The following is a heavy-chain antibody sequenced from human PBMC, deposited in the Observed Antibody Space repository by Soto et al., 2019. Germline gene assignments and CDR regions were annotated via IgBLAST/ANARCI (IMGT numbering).Heavy chain of an antibody. CDR3: ARDRTGAIDAFHI. CDR2: VSSSSSYL. J-gene: IGHJ3*02. CDR1: GFTLSSYS. Sequence: EVQLVESGGRLVKPGGSLRLSCAASGFTLSSYSMNWVRQAPGKGLEWVSSVSSSSSYLYFADSVRGRFTISRDNAKNSLYLQMNSLRAEDTAVYYCARDRTGAIDAFHIWGQGTMVTVSS. V-gene: IGHV3-21*01. D-gene: IGHD1-26*01.